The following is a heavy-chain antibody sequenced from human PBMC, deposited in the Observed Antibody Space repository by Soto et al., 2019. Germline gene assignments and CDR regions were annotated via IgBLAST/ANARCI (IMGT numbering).Heavy chain of an antibody. V-gene: IGHV3-73*01. J-gene: IGHJ6*02. Sequence: GWSLRLSCASSLFIFIGSAIHWVRQASGTGLEWVGRIRSRANNFATSSAASVKGRFTFSRDDSKNTAYLQMNTLKPEDTAVYYCARGQGAAIGDYYYHGMDVWGQGTTVTVSS. CDR3: ARGQGAAIGDYYYHGMDV. CDR1: LFIFIGSA. D-gene: IGHD2-2*02. CDR2: IRSRANNFAT.